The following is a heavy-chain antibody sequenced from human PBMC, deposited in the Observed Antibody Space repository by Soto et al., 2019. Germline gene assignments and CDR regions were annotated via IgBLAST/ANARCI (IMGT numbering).Heavy chain of an antibody. Sequence: GASVKVSCKASGYTFTSYAMHWVRQAPGQRLEWMGWINAGNGNTKYSQKFQGRVTITRDTSASTAYMELSSLRSEDTAVYYCARGVDDFWSGYYLPYYFDYWGQGTLVTVSS. CDR2: INAGNGNT. CDR3: ARGVDDFWSGYYLPYYFDY. J-gene: IGHJ4*02. D-gene: IGHD3-3*01. CDR1: GYTFTSYA. V-gene: IGHV1-3*01.